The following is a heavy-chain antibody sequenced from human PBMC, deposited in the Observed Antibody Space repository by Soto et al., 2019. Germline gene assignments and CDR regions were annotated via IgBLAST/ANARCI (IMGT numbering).Heavy chain of an antibody. J-gene: IGHJ5*01. Sequence: GGSLRLSCAASGFTFSSDSMGWVRQAPGKGLEWVSSISSSGSFMNYADSVKGRFTISRDNAKNSLYLQMSGLKDEDTAVYYCARDPPTGTTLDWFDSWGQGTLVTVSS. CDR2: ISSSGSFM. D-gene: IGHD1-7*01. CDR1: GFTFSSDS. CDR3: ARDPPTGTTLDWFDS. V-gene: IGHV3-21*01.